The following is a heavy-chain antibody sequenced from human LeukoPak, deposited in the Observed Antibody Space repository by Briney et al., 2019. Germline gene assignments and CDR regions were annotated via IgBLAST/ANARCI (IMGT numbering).Heavy chain of an antibody. CDR2: INHSGST. CDR3: ARGEVAVAGTDFDY. D-gene: IGHD6-19*01. CDR1: GGSFSGYY. V-gene: IGHV4-34*01. J-gene: IGHJ4*02. Sequence: PSETLSLTCAVYGGSFSGYYWSWIRQPPGKGLEWIGEINHSGSTNYNPSLKSRVTISVDTSKNQFSLKLSCVTAADTAVYYCARGEVAVAGTDFDYWGQGTLVTVSP.